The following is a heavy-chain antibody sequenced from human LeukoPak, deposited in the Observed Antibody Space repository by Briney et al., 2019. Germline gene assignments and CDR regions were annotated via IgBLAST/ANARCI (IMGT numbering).Heavy chain of an antibody. CDR2: ISGSGGST. D-gene: IGHD1-26*01. CDR1: GFTFSSYA. Sequence: GGSLRLSCAAYGFTFSSYAMSWVRQAPGKGLEWVSAISGSGGSTYYADSVKGRFTISRDNSKNTLYLQMNSLRAEDTAVYYCAMFVAARGYFDYWGQGTLVTVSS. J-gene: IGHJ4*02. V-gene: IGHV3-23*01. CDR3: AMFVAARGYFDY.